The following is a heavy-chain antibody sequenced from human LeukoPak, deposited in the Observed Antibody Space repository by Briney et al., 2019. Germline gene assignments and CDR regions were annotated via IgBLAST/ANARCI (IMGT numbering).Heavy chain of an antibody. J-gene: IGHJ4*02. CDR3: AATIKRDYGDTNLGY. CDR2: MHNGVHT. CDR1: GDSISSYY. D-gene: IGHD4/OR15-4a*01. Sequence: PSETLSLTCTVPGDSISSYYWSWIRQPPGKGLEWIGYMHNGVHTNYNPSLKSRVTISGDTSKNRLSLKLTSVTAADTAVYYCAATIKRDYGDTNLGYWGQRTLVTVSS. V-gene: IGHV4-59*01.